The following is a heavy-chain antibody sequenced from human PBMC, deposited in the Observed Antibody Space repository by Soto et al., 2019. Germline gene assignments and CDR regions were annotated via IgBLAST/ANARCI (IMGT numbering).Heavy chain of an antibody. Sequence: GGSLRLSCAASGFTFSSYSMNWVRQAPGKGLEWVSYISSSSSTIYYADSVKGRFTISRDNAKNSPYLQMNSLRAEDTAVYYCARLLRACSGGSCYSYYYYYMDVWGKGTTVTVSS. CDR2: ISSSSSTI. J-gene: IGHJ6*03. CDR1: GFTFSSYS. CDR3: ARLLRACSGGSCYSYYYYYMDV. V-gene: IGHV3-48*01. D-gene: IGHD2-15*01.